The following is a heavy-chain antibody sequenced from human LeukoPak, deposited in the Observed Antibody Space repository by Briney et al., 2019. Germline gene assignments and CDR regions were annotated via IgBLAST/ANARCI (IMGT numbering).Heavy chain of an antibody. Sequence: SETLSLTCAVYGGSFSGYYWSWIRQPPGKGREWIGEINHSGSTNYNPSLKSRVTISVDTSKHQFSLELSSVTAADTAVYYCARAREDAFDIWGQGTMVTVSS. CDR2: INHSGST. CDR1: GGSFSGYY. CDR3: ARAREDAFDI. J-gene: IGHJ3*02. V-gene: IGHV4-34*01.